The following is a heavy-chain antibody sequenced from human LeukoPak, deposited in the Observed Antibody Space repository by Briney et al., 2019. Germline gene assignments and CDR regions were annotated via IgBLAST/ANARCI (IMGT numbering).Heavy chain of an antibody. CDR2: IYHSGST. Sequence: PSGTLSLTCAVSGGSISSSNWWSWVRQPPGKGLEWIGQIYHSGSTKHNPSLKSRVAISVDKSKNQFSLNLNSVTAADTAVYYCARAGQGYCSSTSCYLSLDYWGQGTLVTVSS. D-gene: IGHD2-2*01. CDR1: GGSISSSNW. V-gene: IGHV4-4*02. CDR3: ARAGQGYCSSTSCYLSLDY. J-gene: IGHJ4*02.